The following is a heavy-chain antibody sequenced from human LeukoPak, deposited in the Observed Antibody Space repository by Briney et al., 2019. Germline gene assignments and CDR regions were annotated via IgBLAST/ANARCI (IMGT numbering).Heavy chain of an antibody. CDR3: ARAPYSGSYHYFDY. V-gene: IGHV1-69*13. CDR2: IIPIFGTA. Sequence: AASVKVSCKASGGTFSSYAISWVRQAPGQGLEWMGGIIPIFGTANYAQKFQGRVTITADESTSTAYMELSSLRSEDTAVYYCARAPYSGSYHYFDYWGQGTLVTVSS. CDR1: GGTFSSYA. J-gene: IGHJ4*02. D-gene: IGHD1-26*01.